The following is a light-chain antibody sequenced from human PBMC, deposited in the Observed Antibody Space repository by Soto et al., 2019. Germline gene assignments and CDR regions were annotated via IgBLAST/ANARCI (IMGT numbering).Light chain of an antibody. CDR3: SAYTVSRTYV. J-gene: IGLJ1*01. CDR1: SSDVGYYNF. CDR2: EVS. Sequence: QSVLTQPASVSGSPGQSIIISCTGTSSDVGYYNFVSWYQQHPGKAPKLMMYEVSNRPSGISYRFSGSKSGNTASLTISGLQGEDEADYYCSAYTVSRTYVFGTGTKVT. V-gene: IGLV2-14*01.